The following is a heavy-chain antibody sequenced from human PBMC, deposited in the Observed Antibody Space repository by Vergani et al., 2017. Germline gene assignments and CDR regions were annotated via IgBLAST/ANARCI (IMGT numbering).Heavy chain of an antibody. V-gene: IGHV1-69*01. J-gene: IGHJ3*02. D-gene: IGHD3-22*01. CDR3: AKGGPGKPYYYDSSGYSAFDI. CDR2: IIPIFGTA. CDR1: GGTFSSYA. Sequence: QVQLVQSGAEVKNPGSSVKVSCKASGGTFSSYAISWVRQAPGQGLEWMGGIIPIFGTATYAQKFQGRVTITADESTSTAYMELNSLRAEDTAVYYCAKGGPGKPYYYDSSGYSAFDIWGQGTMVTVSS.